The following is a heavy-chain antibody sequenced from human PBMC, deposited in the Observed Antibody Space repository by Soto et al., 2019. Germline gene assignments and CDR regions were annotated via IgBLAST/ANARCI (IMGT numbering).Heavy chain of an antibody. CDR1: GFTFSMYW. CDR2: INGDGTDT. Sequence: LRLSCAASGFTFSMYWMHWVRQAPGKGLLWVSRINGDGTDTTYADSVKGRFTISRDNAKNTVYLQMNGLRAEDTAVYYCAREVGRGSGSYYLDYWAQETLVTVSS. CDR3: AREVGRGSGSYYLDY. J-gene: IGHJ4*02. D-gene: IGHD3-16*01. V-gene: IGHV3-74*03.